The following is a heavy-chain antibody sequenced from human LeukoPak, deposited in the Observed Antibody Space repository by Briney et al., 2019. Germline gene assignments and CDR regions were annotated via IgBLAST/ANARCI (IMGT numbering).Heavy chain of an antibody. CDR1: GYTFTGYY. V-gene: IGHV1-2*06. CDR3: ARSSSASRDNY. CDR2: INPNSGGT. D-gene: IGHD6-6*01. Sequence: ASVKVSCRASGYTFTGYYMHWVRQAPGQGLEWMGRINPNSGGTNYAQKFQGRVTMTRDTSISTAYMELSRLRSEDTAVYYCARSSSASRDNYWGQGTLVTVSS. J-gene: IGHJ4*02.